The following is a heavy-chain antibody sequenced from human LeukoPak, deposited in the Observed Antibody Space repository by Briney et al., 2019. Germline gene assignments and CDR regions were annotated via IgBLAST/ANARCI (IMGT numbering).Heavy chain of an antibody. J-gene: IGHJ4*02. CDR2: ISSVGSTI. V-gene: IGHV3-48*03. Sequence: GGSLRLSCAASGFTFSSYEMNWVRQAPGKGLEWVSYISSVGSTIYYADSVKGRFTISRDNAKNSLYLQMNSLRAEDTAVYYCARELYYYGSGSYRYFDYWGQGTLVTVSS. CDR1: GFTFSSYE. CDR3: ARELYYYGSGSYRYFDY. D-gene: IGHD3-10*01.